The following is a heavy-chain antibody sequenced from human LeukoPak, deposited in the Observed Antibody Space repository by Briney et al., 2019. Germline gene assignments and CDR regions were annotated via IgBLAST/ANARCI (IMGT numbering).Heavy chain of an antibody. J-gene: IGHJ4*02. CDR2: INEDGSYK. Sequence: PGGSLRLSCAVSGFTFTSYWMSWVRQAPGKGLEWVANINEDGSYKFHADSVKGRLTISRDNSKNSLYLQMNSLRAEDTALYYCAKEGGYDFEETFDYWGQGTLVTVSS. CDR1: GFTFTSYW. D-gene: IGHD5-12*01. CDR3: AKEGGYDFEETFDY. V-gene: IGHV3-7*03.